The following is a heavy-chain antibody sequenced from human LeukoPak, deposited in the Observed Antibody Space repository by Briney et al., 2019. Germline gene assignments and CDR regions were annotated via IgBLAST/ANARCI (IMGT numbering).Heavy chain of an antibody. CDR1: GGSFSGYY. CDR2: INHSGST. Sequence: SETLSLTCAVYGGSFSGYYWSWIRQPPGKGLEWIGEINHSGSTNYNPSLKSRVTISVDTSKNQFSLKLSSVTAADTAVYYCAKDLEYDFWSGYYPLGHYGMDVWGQGTTVTVSS. CDR3: AKDLEYDFWSGYYPLGHYGMDV. V-gene: IGHV4-34*01. J-gene: IGHJ6*02. D-gene: IGHD3-3*01.